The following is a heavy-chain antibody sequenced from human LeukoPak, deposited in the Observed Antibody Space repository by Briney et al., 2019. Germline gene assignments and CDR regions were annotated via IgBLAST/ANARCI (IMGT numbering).Heavy chain of an antibody. D-gene: IGHD3-10*01. CDR1: GFTFSSYS. V-gene: IGHV3-48*04. J-gene: IGHJ4*02. CDR3: ARLHYGSGDGY. CDR2: ISSSSSTI. Sequence: PGGSLRLSCAASGFTFSSYSMNWVRQAPGKGLEWVSYISSSSSTIYYADSVKGRFTISRDNAKNSLYLQMNSLRAEDTAVYYCARLHYGSGDGYWGQGTLVTVSS.